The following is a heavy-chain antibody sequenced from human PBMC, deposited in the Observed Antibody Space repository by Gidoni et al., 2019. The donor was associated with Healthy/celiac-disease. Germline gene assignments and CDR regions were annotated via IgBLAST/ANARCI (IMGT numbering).Heavy chain of an antibody. J-gene: IGHJ4*02. Sequence: QVQLVQSGAELKNPWASVKVSSKVSGYTLTELSMHWVRQAPGKGLEWMGGFDPEDGETIYAQKFQGRVTMTEDTSTDTAYMELSSLRSEDTAVYYWATKLGKDIVVVPAAYWGQGTLVTVSS. V-gene: IGHV1-24*01. CDR1: GYTLTELS. CDR3: ATKLGKDIVVVPAAY. CDR2: FDPEDGET. D-gene: IGHD2-2*01.